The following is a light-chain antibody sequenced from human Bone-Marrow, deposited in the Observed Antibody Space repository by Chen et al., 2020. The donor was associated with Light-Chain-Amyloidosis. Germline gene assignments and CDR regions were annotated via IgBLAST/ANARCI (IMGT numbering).Light chain of an antibody. J-gene: IGLJ3*02. V-gene: IGLV3-21*02. CDR3: QVWDRSSDRPV. Sequence: SYVLTQPPSVSVAPGQTATIACGGNNIGSTSVHWYQQTPGQAPLLVVYDDSDRPSGIPERLSGYNSGNTATLTISRVEAGDEADYYCQVWDRSSDRPVFGGGTKLTVL. CDR1: NIGSTS. CDR2: DDS.